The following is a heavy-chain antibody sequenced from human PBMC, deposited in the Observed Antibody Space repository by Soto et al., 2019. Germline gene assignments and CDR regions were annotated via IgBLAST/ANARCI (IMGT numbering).Heavy chain of an antibody. CDR1: GFSFSTSA. D-gene: IGHD3-22*01. V-gene: IGHV3-23*01. CDR2: ISGTGGST. J-gene: IGHJ6*02. CDR3: ARDRLMYDSSGLDV. Sequence: GGSLRLSCAASGFSFSTSAMNWVRQAPGKGLEWVSAISGTGGSTYYADSVKGRFTISRDNSKNTLYLQMNSLRAEDTAVYYCARDRLMYDSSGLDVWGQGTTVTVSS.